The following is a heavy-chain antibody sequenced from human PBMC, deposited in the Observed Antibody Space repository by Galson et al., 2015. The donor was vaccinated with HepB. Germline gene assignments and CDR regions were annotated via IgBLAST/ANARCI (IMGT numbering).Heavy chain of an antibody. CDR1: GGTFSSYA. CDR3: ARSLYDDYGDYGGLGNY. CDR2: IIPIFGTA. D-gene: IGHD4-17*01. V-gene: IGHV1-69*13. J-gene: IGHJ4*02. Sequence: SVKVSCKASGGTFSSYAISWVRQAPGQGLEWMGGIIPIFGTANYAQKFQGRVTITADESTSTAYMELSSLRSEDTAVYYCARSLYDDYGDYGGLGNYWGQGTLVTVSS.